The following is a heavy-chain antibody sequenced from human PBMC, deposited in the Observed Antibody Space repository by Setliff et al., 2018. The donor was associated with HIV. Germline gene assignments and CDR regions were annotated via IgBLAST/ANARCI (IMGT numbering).Heavy chain of an antibody. D-gene: IGHD5-12*01. CDR3: ARMSAGYDSGSKFHYYMDV. J-gene: IGHJ6*03. CDR2: TYYSGST. CDR1: GDSINRGYY. Sequence: SETLSLTCAVSGDSINRGYYWAWIRQPPGKGLEWLAKTYYSGSTSSNPSLQSRVTISLDTSKSQVSLKLNAVTAADTAVYYCARMSAGYDSGSKFHYYMDVWGKGTSVTVSS. V-gene: IGHV4-61*01.